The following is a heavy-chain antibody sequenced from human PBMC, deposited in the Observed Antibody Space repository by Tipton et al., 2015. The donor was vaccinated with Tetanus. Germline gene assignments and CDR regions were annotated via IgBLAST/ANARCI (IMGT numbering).Heavy chain of an antibody. J-gene: IGHJ5*02. CDR2: IYFQGST. CDR1: GGSVSDKKYY. CDR3: ARHLYGYWFDP. D-gene: IGHD3-10*01. Sequence: LRLSCTVSGGSVSDKKYYWGWIRQPPGKGVDWIASIYFQGSTYYSPSLKTRVTIAVDTAQNLFSLRLTSVTAADTAMYYCARHLYGYWFDPWGQGALVTVSS. V-gene: IGHV4-39*01.